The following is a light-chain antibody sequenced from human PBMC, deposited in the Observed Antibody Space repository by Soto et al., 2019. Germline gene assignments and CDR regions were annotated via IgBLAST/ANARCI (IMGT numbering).Light chain of an antibody. CDR2: DTS. CDR3: QYQGT. V-gene: IGKV3-20*01. J-gene: IGKJ4*01. CDR1: QSVGRRY. Sequence: IVLTQSPGTLSLSPGERATLSCRASQSVGRRYLAWYQQKPGQAPVLLIYDTSERASDIPDRFSGSGSGTDFTLTISRLVPEDSAVYYCQYQGTFGGGTKVEIK.